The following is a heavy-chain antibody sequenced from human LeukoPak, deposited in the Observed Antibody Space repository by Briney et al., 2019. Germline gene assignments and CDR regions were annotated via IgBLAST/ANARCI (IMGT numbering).Heavy chain of an antibody. V-gene: IGHV4-39*01. CDR1: DGSLSSSSFY. D-gene: IGHD3-9*01. Sequence: PSETLSLTCTVSDGSLSSSSFYWCWVRQTPGKGLEWIGNIYYTGSTYYNPSLKSRLTISLDTSQRQFSLWLSSVTAADTALYYCTRGSYDVLTGYSTLGEYWGQGTLVTVSS. CDR3: TRGSYDVLTGYSTLGEY. CDR2: IYYTGST. J-gene: IGHJ4*02.